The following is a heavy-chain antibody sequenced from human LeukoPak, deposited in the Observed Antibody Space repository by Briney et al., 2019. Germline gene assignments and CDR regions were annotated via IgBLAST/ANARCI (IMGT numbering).Heavy chain of an antibody. J-gene: IGHJ4*02. CDR2: ISSSSSYR. D-gene: IGHD3-16*01. CDR1: GFTFSSIA. Sequence: GGSLRLSCAASGFTFSSIAMSWVRQAPGKGLEWVSSISSSSSYRYYADSVKGQLTISRDNAKNSLHLQMNSLRAEDTAVYYCMSYAGRSDDYWGQGTLVTVSS. V-gene: IGHV3-21*01. CDR3: MSYAGRSDDY.